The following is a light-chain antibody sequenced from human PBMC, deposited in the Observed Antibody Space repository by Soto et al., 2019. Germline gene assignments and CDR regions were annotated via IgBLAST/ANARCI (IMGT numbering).Light chain of an antibody. CDR1: STDVGFYNL. V-gene: IGLV2-23*01. CDR3: CSYVGRGTSWLV. J-gene: IGLJ1*01. CDR2: EGS. Sequence: QSALTQPASVSGSPGQSITISCTGTSTDVGFYNLVSWYQQHPGKVPKLMIYEGSKRPSGVSNRFSGSKSGNTASLTISGLQAEDEADYYCCSYVGRGTSWLVFGTGTKVTVL.